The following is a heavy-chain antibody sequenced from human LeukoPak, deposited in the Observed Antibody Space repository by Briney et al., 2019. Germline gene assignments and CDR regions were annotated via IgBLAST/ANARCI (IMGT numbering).Heavy chain of an antibody. J-gene: IGHJ4*02. CDR1: GFTFSSYG. CDR2: ISYDGSNK. V-gene: IGHV3-30*18. Sequence: GGSLRLSCAASGFTFSSYGMHWVRQAPGKGLEWVAVISYDGSNKYYADSVKGRFTISRDNSKNTLYLQMNSLRAEDTAMYYCANGKSFDYWGQGTLVTVSS. CDR3: ANGKSFDY. D-gene: IGHD1-26*01.